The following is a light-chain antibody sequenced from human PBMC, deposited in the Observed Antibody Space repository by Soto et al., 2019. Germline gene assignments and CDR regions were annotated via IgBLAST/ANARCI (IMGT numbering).Light chain of an antibody. J-gene: IGKJ1*01. Sequence: DIQMTQSPPSLSASVGDRVTITCRARQSVSNNLNWFQQKPGKAPRLLIHGASNLQSGVPSRFSGSGSGADFILVISSLQPEDFATYYCQQSHSIPRTFGQGTKVEIK. V-gene: IGKV1-39*01. CDR3: QQSHSIPRT. CDR2: GAS. CDR1: QSVSNN.